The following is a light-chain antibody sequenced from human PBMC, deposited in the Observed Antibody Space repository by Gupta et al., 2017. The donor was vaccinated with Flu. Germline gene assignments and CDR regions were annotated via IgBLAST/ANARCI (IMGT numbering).Light chain of an antibody. V-gene: IGKV1-5*03. CDR2: KAS. CDR3: QHYDGFPRT. CDR1: QSVNSW. J-gene: IGKJ2*01. Sequence: PSTLSASIGDRITITCRASQSVNSWLAWYQQKPGIAPKLLIHKASRLVSGVPSRFSGRESGTEFTLTIDSLQPDDFATYYCQHYDGFPRTFGQGTKLEIK.